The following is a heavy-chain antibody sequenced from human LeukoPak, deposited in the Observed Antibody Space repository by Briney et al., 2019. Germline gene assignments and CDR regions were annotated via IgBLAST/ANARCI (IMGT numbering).Heavy chain of an antibody. CDR1: GFTFSRYG. J-gene: IGHJ4*02. CDR3: AKERATETRRLDY. V-gene: IGHV3-30*18. CDR2: ISYGGSNK. Sequence: GGSLRLSCAASGFTFSRYGMHWVRQAPGKGLEWVAVISYGGSNKNYADSVKGRFTISRDNSKNTLCLQMNSLRPEDAAVYYCAKERATETRRLDYWGQGTLVTVSS.